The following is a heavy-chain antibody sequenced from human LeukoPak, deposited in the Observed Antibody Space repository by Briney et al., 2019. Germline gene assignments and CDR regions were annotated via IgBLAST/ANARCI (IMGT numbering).Heavy chain of an antibody. CDR1: GYTFTGYD. Sequence: ASVTVSCKASGYTFTGYDINWVRQATGQGLEWMGWMNPNSGNTGYAQKFQGRVTMTRNTSISTAYMELSSLRSEDTAVYYCARSNLEWLLFNPLFGMDVWGQGTTVTVSS. J-gene: IGHJ6*02. V-gene: IGHV1-8*01. CDR3: ARSNLEWLLFNPLFGMDV. D-gene: IGHD3-3*01. CDR2: MNPNSGNT.